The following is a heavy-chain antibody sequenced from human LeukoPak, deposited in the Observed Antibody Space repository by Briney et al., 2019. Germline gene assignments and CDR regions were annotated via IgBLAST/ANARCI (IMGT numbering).Heavy chain of an antibody. CDR2: INHSGST. Sequence: SETLSLTCDVYGGSLSGYSWNWIRQPPGKGLEWIGEINHSGSTNYNPSLKSRVTISVDTSKNQFSLKLSSVTAADTAVYYCARHTMKDAFDIWGQGTMVTVSS. D-gene: IGHD3-22*01. CDR1: GGSLSGYS. CDR3: ARHTMKDAFDI. J-gene: IGHJ3*02. V-gene: IGHV4-34*01.